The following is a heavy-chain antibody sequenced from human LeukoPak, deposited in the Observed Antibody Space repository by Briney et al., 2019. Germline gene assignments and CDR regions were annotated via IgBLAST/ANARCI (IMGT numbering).Heavy chain of an antibody. CDR1: GFTFSSYA. D-gene: IGHD1-26*01. CDR3: AKNGGSYWTPYWYFDL. J-gene: IGHJ2*01. V-gene: IGHV3-23*01. Sequence: GGSLRLSCAASGFTFSSYAMSWVRQAPGKGLEWVSAISGSGGSTYYADSVKGRFTISRDNSKNTLYLQMNSLRAEDTAAYYCAKNGGSYWTPYWYFDLWGRGTLVTVSS. CDR2: ISGSGGST.